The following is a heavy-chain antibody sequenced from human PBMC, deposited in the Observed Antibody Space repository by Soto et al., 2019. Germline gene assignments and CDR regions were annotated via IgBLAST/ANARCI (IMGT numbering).Heavy chain of an antibody. J-gene: IGHJ4*02. Sequence: QVQLVESGGGVVQPGRSLRLSCAASGFTFSSYAMHWVRQAPGKGLEWVAVISYDGSNKYYADSVKGRFTISRDNSKNTLYLQMNSLRAEDKAVYYCARVRPDTATGWGQGTLVTVSS. D-gene: IGHD5-18*01. V-gene: IGHV3-30-3*01. CDR3: ARVRPDTATG. CDR2: ISYDGSNK. CDR1: GFTFSSYA.